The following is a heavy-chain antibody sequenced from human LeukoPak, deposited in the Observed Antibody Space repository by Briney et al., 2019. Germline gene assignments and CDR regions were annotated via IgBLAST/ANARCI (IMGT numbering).Heavy chain of an antibody. CDR3: VLMLMGYYYHMDV. J-gene: IGHJ6*03. V-gene: IGHV1-69*13. CDR1: GGTFSSYA. CDR2: IIPIFGTA. Sequence: SVKVSCKASGGTFSSYAISWVRQAPGQGLEWMGGIIPIFGTANYAQKFQGRVTITADESTSTAYMELSSLRSEDTAVYYCVLMLMGYYYHMDVWGKGTTVTVSS. D-gene: IGHD2-8*01.